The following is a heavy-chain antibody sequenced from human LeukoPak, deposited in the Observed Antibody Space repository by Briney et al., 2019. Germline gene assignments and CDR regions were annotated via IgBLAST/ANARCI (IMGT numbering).Heavy chain of an antibody. J-gene: IGHJ4*02. CDR3: ARIRFLEYYFDY. CDR1: GGSMSSYY. CDR2: IYTSGST. D-gene: IGHD3-3*01. Sequence: SETLSLTCTVSGGSMSSYYWSWIRQPPGKGLEWIGYIYTSGSTNYNPSLKSRVTISVDTSKNQFSLKQMTVAAADTAVYYCARIRFLEYYFDYWGQGTLVTVSS. V-gene: IGHV4-4*09.